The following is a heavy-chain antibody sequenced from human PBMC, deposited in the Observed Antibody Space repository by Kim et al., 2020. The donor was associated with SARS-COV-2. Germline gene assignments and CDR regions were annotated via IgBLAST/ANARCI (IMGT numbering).Heavy chain of an antibody. D-gene: IGHD2-15*01. J-gene: IGHJ4*02. V-gene: IGHV4-34*01. CDR2: INHSGST. CDR1: GGSFSGYY. Sequence: SETLSLTCAVYGGSFSGYYWSWIRQPPGKGLEWIGEINHSGSTNYNPSLKSRVTISVDTPKNQFSLKLSSVTAADTAVYYCARARGYCSGGSCYANYFDYWGQGTLVTVSS. CDR3: ARARGYCSGGSCYANYFDY.